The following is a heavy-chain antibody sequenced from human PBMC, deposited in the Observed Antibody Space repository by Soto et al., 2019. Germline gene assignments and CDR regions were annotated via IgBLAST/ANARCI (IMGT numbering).Heavy chain of an antibody. J-gene: IGHJ4*01. D-gene: IGHD3-10*01. CDR3: ARGRYGEY. CDR2: ISAHNGNT. V-gene: IGHV1-18*01. CDR1: GYAFTTYG. Sequence: QVHLVQSGAEVKKPGASVKVACKGSGYAFTTYGITWVRQDHGQGLERLGWISAHNGNTNYAQKCQGRVTVTRDTSTSTAYMEQRSLRSDVTCVYNCARGRYGEYWGQGALVSVSS.